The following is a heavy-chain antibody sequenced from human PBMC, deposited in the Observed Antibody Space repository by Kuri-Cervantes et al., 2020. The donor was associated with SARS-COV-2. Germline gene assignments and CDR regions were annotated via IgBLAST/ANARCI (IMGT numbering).Heavy chain of an antibody. CDR3: ARDFGYLDV. V-gene: IGHV3-11*04. CDR2: ISSSGSSK. CDR1: GFRFTEYF. J-gene: IGHJ6*03. Sequence: GESLKISCEASGFRFTEYFMSWIRQTPGEGLDYISYISSSGSSKYYADSVKGRSTISRDNAKNSLYLQMDSLRVEDTAVYFCARDFGYLDVWGKGTTVTVSS. D-gene: IGHD3-10*01.